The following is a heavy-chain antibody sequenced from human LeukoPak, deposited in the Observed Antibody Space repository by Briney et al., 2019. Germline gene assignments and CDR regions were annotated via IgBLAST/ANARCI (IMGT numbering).Heavy chain of an antibody. J-gene: IGHJ4*02. Sequence: PGGSLRLSCAGSGFTFNNAWMTWVRQAPGKGLVWVGRIKSKTDGGTTDYAAPVKDRFTISRDDSKSTLYLQMNSLQTEDTGVYYCTTELVWFGVLAHWGQGTLATVSS. CDR3: TTELVWFGVLAH. D-gene: IGHD3-10*01. CDR1: GFTFNNAW. V-gene: IGHV3-15*01. CDR2: IKSKTDGGTT.